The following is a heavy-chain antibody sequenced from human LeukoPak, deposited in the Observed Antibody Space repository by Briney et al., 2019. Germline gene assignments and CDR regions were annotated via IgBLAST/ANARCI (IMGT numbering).Heavy chain of an antibody. Sequence: ASVKVSCKASGYTFTSYGISWVRQAPGQGLEWMGWISAYNGNTNYAQKLQGRVTMTTDTSTSAAYMELRSLRSDDTAVYYCARLDSGSYYEDFDYWGQGTLVTVSS. CDR3: ARLDSGSYYEDFDY. CDR2: ISAYNGNT. D-gene: IGHD1-26*01. V-gene: IGHV1-18*01. CDR1: GYTFTSYG. J-gene: IGHJ4*02.